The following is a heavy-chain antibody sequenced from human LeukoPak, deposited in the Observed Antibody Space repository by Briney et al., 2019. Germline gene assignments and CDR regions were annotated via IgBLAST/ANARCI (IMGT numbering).Heavy chain of an antibody. V-gene: IGHV3-49*04. D-gene: IGHD3-9*01. CDR2: IRSKAYGGTT. J-gene: IGHJ6*02. Sequence: PGGSLRLSCTASGFTFGDYARSWVRQAPGKGLEWVGFIRSKAYGGTTEYAASVKGRLTISRDDPKSIAYLQMNSLKTEDTAVYYCTRDPFQYDILTGYSLYYYGMDVWGQGTTVTVSS. CDR3: TRDPFQYDILTGYSLYYYGMDV. CDR1: GFTFGDYA.